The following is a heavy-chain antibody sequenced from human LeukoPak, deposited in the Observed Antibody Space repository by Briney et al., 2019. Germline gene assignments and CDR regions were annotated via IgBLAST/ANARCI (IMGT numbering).Heavy chain of an antibody. CDR1: GYSISSGYY. Sequence: SETLSLTCTVSGYSISSGYYWGWIRQPPGKGLEWIGNIYHSGSTYYNPSLKSRVTISVDTSKNQFSLRLTSVTAADTAVYYCARQTGSGLFILPGGQGTLVTVSS. V-gene: IGHV4-38-2*02. D-gene: IGHD3/OR15-3a*01. CDR3: ARQTGSGLFILP. J-gene: IGHJ4*02. CDR2: IYHSGST.